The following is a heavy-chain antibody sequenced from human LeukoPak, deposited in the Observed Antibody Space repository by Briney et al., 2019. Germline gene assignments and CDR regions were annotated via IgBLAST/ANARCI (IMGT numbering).Heavy chain of an antibody. V-gene: IGHV3-49*04. CDR1: GLLFGDYA. Sequence: GGSLRLSCTASGLLFGDYAMTWVRQVPGKGLEWLGFIRSKAYGGTAEYAASVKGRFTISRDDSKSIAYVQMNSLKTEDTAVYYCTVQIVPSDNWFDPWGQGTLVTVSS. J-gene: IGHJ5*02. CDR2: IRSKAYGGTA. CDR3: TVQIVPSDNWFDP. D-gene: IGHD1-26*01.